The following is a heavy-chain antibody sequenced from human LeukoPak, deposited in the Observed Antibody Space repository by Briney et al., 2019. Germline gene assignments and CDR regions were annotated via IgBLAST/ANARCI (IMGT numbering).Heavy chain of an antibody. CDR1: GFTFSSFA. D-gene: IGHD3-10*01. V-gene: IGHV3-23*01. CDR2: ISGSGGAT. J-gene: IGHJ4*02. Sequence: GGSLRLSCAASGFTFSSFAMSWVRRAPGKGLEWVSSISGSGGATYYADSVKGRFTISRDNSENTLHLQINSLRAEDTAVFYCAKSYGSGTYYNYFNSWGQGTLVTVSS. CDR3: AKSYGSGTYYNYFNS.